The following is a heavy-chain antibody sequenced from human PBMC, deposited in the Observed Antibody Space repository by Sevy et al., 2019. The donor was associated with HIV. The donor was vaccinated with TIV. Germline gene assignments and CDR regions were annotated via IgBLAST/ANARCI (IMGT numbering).Heavy chain of an antibody. V-gene: IGHV3-30*03. CDR2: ISYDGNKK. J-gene: IGHJ4*02. CDR3: ARDGGWYNYAPSDY. Sequence: GGSLRLSCAASGFSFSSHGMHWVRQAPGKGLEWQSVISYDGNKKYYADSVKARFTISRDNSKNTLYLQMNSLRPEDTAVYYCARDGGWYNYAPSDYWGQGTLVTVSS. CDR1: GFSFSSHG. D-gene: IGHD1-1*01.